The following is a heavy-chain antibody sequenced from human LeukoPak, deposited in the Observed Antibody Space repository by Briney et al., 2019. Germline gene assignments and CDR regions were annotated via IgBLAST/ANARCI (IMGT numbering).Heavy chain of an antibody. CDR3: ARLGSYSTGWADY. D-gene: IGHD6-19*01. CDR2: IYPGDSDT. V-gene: IGHV5-51*01. Sequence: GESLKISCKGSGYSFTTYWIGWVRQMPGKGLEWMGFIYPGDSDTAYSPSFQGQVTISADKSISTAYLQWSSLKASDTAMYYCARLGSYSTGWADYWGQGTLVTVSS. J-gene: IGHJ4*02. CDR1: GYSFTTYW.